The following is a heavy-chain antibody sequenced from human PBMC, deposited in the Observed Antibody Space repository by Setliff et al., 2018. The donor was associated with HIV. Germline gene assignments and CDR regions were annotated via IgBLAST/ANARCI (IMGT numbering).Heavy chain of an antibody. J-gene: IGHJ5*02. Sequence: SETLSLTCAVSGYSISSSHWWGWIRQPPGKGLEWIGYIYYSGSTFYNPSLKSRLTISVDTSKNQFSLKLTSVTAADTAVYYCARHWRGSGWSNWFDPWGQGTLVTVSS. CDR3: ARHWRGSGWSNWFDP. CDR2: IYYSGST. V-gene: IGHV4-28*01. D-gene: IGHD6-19*01. CDR1: GYSISSSHW.